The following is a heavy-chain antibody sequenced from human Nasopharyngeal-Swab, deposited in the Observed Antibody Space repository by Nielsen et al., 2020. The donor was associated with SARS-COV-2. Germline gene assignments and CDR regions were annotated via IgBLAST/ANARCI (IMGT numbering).Heavy chain of an antibody. D-gene: IGHD5-12*01. CDR3: ARDGGGYSGYDYPLYYYYYMDV. Sequence: WIRQSPSRGLEWLGRTYYRSKWYNDYAVSVKSRITINPDTSKNQFSLQLNSVTPEDTAVYYCARDGGGYSGYDYPLYYYYYMDVWGKGTTVT. V-gene: IGHV6-1*01. J-gene: IGHJ6*03. CDR2: TYYRSKWYN.